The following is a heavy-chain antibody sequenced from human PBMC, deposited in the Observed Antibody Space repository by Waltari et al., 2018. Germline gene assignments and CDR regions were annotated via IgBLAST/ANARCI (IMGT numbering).Heavy chain of an antibody. D-gene: IGHD3-10*01. Sequence: EVQLVESGGGLVQPGGSLRLSCVASGFPCSPFYMYWVRQAPGKGLVWLSHINSDGSSTNYADSVKGRFTISRDNAKNTLYLQMNSLGAEDTAIYYCARDRGLPDSFDVWGQGTMVTVSS. CDR1: GFPCSPFY. CDR2: INSDGSST. V-gene: IGHV3-74*01. CDR3: ARDRGLPDSFDV. J-gene: IGHJ3*01.